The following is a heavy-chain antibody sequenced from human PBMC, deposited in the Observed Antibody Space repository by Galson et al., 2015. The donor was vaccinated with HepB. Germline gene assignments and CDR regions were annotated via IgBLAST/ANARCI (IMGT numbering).Heavy chain of an antibody. V-gene: IGHV3-30*17. CDR2: IAHDGKTE. D-gene: IGHD3-10*01. CDR1: GFTFSSYA. J-gene: IGHJ4*02. Sequence: SLRLSCAASGFTFSSYAVHWVRQAPGKGLEWVAVIAHDGKTEYHADSVRSRFTISRDNSNNTLYLQLNSPRLEDTAVYYCARSITMVRINTPDYWGQGTLVIVSS. CDR3: ARSITMVRINTPDY.